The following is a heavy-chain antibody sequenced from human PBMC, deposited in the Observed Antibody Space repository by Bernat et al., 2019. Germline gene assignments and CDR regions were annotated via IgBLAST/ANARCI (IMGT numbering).Heavy chain of an antibody. CDR3: ARSIPLGYCSGGTCYSPTHDFDY. CDR1: GDSVSSNSAA. Sequence: QVQLQQSGPGLVKPSQTLSLSCAISGDSVSSNSAAWNWIRQSPSRGLEWLGRTYYRSKYYNDYAVSVKSRITVNSDTSKNQFSLKLNSVTPEDTAMYYCARSIPLGYCSGGTCYSPTHDFDYWGQGTLVTVSS. D-gene: IGHD2-15*01. V-gene: IGHV6-1*01. CDR2: TYYRSKYYN. J-gene: IGHJ4*02.